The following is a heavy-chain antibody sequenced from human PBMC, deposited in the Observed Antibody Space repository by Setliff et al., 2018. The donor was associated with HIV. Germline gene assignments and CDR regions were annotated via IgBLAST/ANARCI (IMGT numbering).Heavy chain of an antibody. CDR1: GFTFSRYW. V-gene: IGHV3-7*03. CDR3: VRVAYEYIYGYNNYYYMDV. J-gene: IGHJ6*03. CDR2: IKEDGGVT. D-gene: IGHD5-18*01. Sequence: GGSLRLSCVASGFTFSRYWMSWVRQAPGKWLEFVANIKEDGGVTNYVDSVRGRFTISRDNARNSLSLQMNSLGADDTAVYYCVRVAYEYIYGYNNYYYMDVWSKGTTVTVSS.